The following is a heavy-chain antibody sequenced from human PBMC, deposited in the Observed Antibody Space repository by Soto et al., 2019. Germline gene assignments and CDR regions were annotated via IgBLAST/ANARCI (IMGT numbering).Heavy chain of an antibody. CDR2: TKYDGSEK. V-gene: IGHV3-7*01. Sequence: PGGSLRLSCAASGFTFSTYWMSWVRQAPGKGLEWVANTKYDGSEKYYVDSVKGRFTISRDNARNSLYLQMNSLRVEDTAVYYCASEPESIASWGRGTLVTVSS. CDR1: GFTFSTYW. CDR3: ASEPESIAS. J-gene: IGHJ4*02.